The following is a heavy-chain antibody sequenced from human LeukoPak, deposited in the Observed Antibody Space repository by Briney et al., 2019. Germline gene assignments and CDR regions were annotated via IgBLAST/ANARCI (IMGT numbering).Heavy chain of an antibody. CDR1: GGTFSSYA. D-gene: IGHD3-3*01. V-gene: IGHV1-69*01. CDR3: AREYDFWSGYPLVPFDY. J-gene: IGHJ4*02. CDR2: ITPIFGTA. Sequence: GASVKVSCKASGGTFSSYAISWVRQAPGQGLEWMGGITPIFGTANYAQKFQGRVTITADESTSTAYMELSSLRSEDTAVYYCAREYDFWSGYPLVPFDYWGQGTLVTVSS.